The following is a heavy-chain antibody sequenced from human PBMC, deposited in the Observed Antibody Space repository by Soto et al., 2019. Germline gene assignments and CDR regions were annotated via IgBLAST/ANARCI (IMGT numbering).Heavy chain of an antibody. CDR1: GGSISSGGYS. CDR3: AAGGGLPRYY. D-gene: IGHD5-12*01. CDR2: IYHSGST. J-gene: IGHJ4*02. Sequence: QLQLQESGSELVKPSQTLSLTCAVSGGSISSGGYSWSWIRQPPGKGLEWIGYIYHSGSTSYNPSLKSRVTISVGRSKNQFSRKLSSVTAADTAVYYCAAGGGLPRYYWGQGTLVTVSS. V-gene: IGHV4-30-2*01.